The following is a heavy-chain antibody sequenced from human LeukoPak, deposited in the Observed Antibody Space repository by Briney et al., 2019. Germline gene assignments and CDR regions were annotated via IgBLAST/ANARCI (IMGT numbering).Heavy chain of an antibody. CDR2: ISGSGGST. J-gene: IGHJ4*02. CDR3: AKDYDFWSGSPFDY. CDR1: GFTFSSYW. V-gene: IGHV3-23*01. Sequence: PGGSLRLSCAASGFTFSSYWMHWVRQAPGKGLVWVSAISGSGGSTYYADSVKGRFTISRDNSKNTLYLQMNSLRAEDTAVYYCAKDYDFWSGSPFDYWGQGTLVTVSS. D-gene: IGHD3-3*01.